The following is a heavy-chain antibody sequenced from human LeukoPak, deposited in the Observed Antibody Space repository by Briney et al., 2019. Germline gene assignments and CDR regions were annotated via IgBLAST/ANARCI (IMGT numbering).Heavy chain of an antibody. CDR2: INHSGST. Sequence: SGTLSLTCAVYGGSFSGYYWSWIRQPPGKGLEWIGEINHSGSTNYNPSLKSRVTISVDTSKNQFSLKLSSVTAADTAVYYCARMHHYDSSGYGYWGQGTLVTVSS. V-gene: IGHV4-34*01. J-gene: IGHJ4*02. CDR1: GGSFSGYY. D-gene: IGHD3-22*01. CDR3: ARMHHYDSSGYGY.